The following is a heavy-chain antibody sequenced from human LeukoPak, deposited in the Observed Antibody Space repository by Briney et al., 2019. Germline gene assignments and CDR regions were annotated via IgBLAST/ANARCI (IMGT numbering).Heavy chain of an antibody. V-gene: IGHV3-21*01. D-gene: IGHD1-26*01. CDR2: ISSGSSYI. J-gene: IGHJ3*02. Sequence: PGGSLRLSCAASGFTFSRYSMNWVRQAPGKGLEWVSSISSGSSYIYYADSVKGRFTIPRDNAKNSLYLQMNSLRAEDTAVYYCASGIVGATAFDIWAKGQWSPSLQ. CDR1: GFTFSRYS. CDR3: ASGIVGATAFDI.